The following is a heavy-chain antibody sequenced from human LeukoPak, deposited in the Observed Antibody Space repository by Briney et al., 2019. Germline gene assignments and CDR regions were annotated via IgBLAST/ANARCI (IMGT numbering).Heavy chain of an antibody. Sequence: PGGSLRLSCAASGFTFRTYGMHWVRQAPGKGLEWVTFIRYDGSDKYYADSVKGQFTISRDNSKNTLFLQMNSLRVADTAVYYCAKRADYYDSSRALYDAFDLWGQATMVTVSS. D-gene: IGHD3-16*01. J-gene: IGHJ3*01. CDR3: AKRADYYDSSRALYDAFDL. CDR2: IRYDGSDK. V-gene: IGHV3-30*02. CDR1: GFTFRTYG.